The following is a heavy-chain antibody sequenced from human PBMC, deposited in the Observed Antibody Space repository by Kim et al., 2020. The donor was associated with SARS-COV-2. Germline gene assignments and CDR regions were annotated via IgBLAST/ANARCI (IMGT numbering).Heavy chain of an antibody. V-gene: IGHV1-18*04. CDR3: ARAKRTGQTFYYGMDV. Sequence: ASVKVSCKASGYTFTSYGISWVRQAPGQGLEWMGWISAYNGNTNYAQKLQGRVTMTTDTSTSTAYMELRSLRSDDTAVYYCARAKRTGQTFYYGMDVWGQGTTVTVSS. CDR2: ISAYNGNT. J-gene: IGHJ6*02. CDR1: GYTFTSYG.